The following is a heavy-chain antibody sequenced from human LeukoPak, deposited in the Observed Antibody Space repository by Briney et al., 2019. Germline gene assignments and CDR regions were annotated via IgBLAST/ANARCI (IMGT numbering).Heavy chain of an antibody. D-gene: IGHD1-1*01. Sequence: GGSLRLSCAASGFTFSSIAMTWVRQAPGKGLEWVSTIRSNGVTTYNADSVKGRFTISRDNSKKTLYLQLNSLRVEDTAIYYCAKGQELDDGVFDSWGQGTLVTVSS. CDR2: IRSNGVTT. V-gene: IGHV3-23*01. CDR1: GFTFSSIA. J-gene: IGHJ4*02. CDR3: AKGQELDDGVFDS.